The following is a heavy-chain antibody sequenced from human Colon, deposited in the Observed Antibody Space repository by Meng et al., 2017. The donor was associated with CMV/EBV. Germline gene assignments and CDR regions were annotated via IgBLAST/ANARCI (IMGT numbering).Heavy chain of an antibody. CDR1: GYSISSGYF. V-gene: IGHV4-38-2*02. Sequence: SETLSLTCNVSGYSISSGYFWGWIRQPPGKGLEWVAIGYHSGFTSYNPSLESRVTMSADTSKNHFSLKLTSVTAADSAVYYCARVRVDYGGDAFDIWGQGTKVIVSS. J-gene: IGHJ3*02. CDR3: ARVRVDYGGDAFDI. CDR2: GYHSGFT. D-gene: IGHD3-16*01.